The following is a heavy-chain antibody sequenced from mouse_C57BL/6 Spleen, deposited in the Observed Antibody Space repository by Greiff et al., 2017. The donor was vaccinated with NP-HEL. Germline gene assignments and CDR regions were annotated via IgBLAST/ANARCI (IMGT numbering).Heavy chain of an antibody. CDR3: ARKNDGYYFDY. CDR2: IWSGGST. CDR1: GFSLTSYG. J-gene: IGHJ2*01. Sequence: VQLVESGPGLVQPSQSLSITCTVSGFSLTSYGVHWVRQSPGKGLEWLGVIWSGGSTDYNAAFISRLSISKDNSKSQVFFKMNSRQADDTAIYYCARKNDGYYFDYWGQGTTLTVSS. V-gene: IGHV2-2*01. D-gene: IGHD2-12*01.